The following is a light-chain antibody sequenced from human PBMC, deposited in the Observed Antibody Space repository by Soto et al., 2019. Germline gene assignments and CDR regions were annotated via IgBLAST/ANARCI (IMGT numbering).Light chain of an antibody. CDR3: QQYHNWPIT. CDR1: QSISSN. J-gene: IGKJ5*01. Sequence: EIVLTQSPVTLSLSPGERATLSCRASQSISSNYLAWYQQKPGQAPRLLIYGASRRATGVPDRFSGSGSGTEFTLTISSLQSEDFAVYYCQQYHNWPITFGQGTRLEIK. CDR2: GAS. V-gene: IGKV3D-15*01.